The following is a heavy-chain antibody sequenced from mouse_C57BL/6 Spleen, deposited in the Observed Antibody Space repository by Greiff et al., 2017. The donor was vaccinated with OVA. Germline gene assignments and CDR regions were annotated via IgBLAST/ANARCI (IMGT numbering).Heavy chain of an antibody. CDR3: ARRVYGNYFDY. CDR2: IWTSGGT. CDR1: GFSLTSYA. D-gene: IGHD2-1*01. V-gene: IGHV2-9-1*01. J-gene: IGHJ2*01. Sequence: VHLVESGPGLVAPSQSLSITCTVSGFSLTSYAISWVRQPPGKGLEWLGVIWTSGGTNYNSALKSRLSISKDNSKSQVFLKMNSLQTDDTARYYCARRVYGNYFDYWGQGTTLTVSS.